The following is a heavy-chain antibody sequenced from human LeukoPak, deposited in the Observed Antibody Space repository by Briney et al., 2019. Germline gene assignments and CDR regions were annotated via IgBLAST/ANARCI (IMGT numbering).Heavy chain of an antibody. D-gene: IGHD3-10*01. V-gene: IGHV3-21*01. CDR3: AREEVTMVRGVAYYFDY. J-gene: IGHJ4*02. CDR1: GITFSSYG. CDR2: ISSSSSYI. Sequence: GGTLRLSCAASGITFSSYGMSWVRQAPGKGLEWVSSISSSSSYIYYADSVKGRFTISRDNAKNSLYLQMNSLRAEDTAVYYCAREEVTMVRGVAYYFDYWGQGTLVTVSS.